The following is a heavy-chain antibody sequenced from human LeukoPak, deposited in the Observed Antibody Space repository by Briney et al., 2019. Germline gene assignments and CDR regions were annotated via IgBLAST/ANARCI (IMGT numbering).Heavy chain of an antibody. J-gene: IGHJ4*02. V-gene: IGHV3-30*02. CDR2: IRYDGSNK. Sequence: GGSLRLSCAASGFTFSSYGMHWVRQAPGKGLEWVAFIRYDGSNKYYADSVKGRFTISRDNAKNSLYLQMNSLRAEDMAVYYCARDAISGGGHDYWGQGTLVTVSS. CDR3: ARDAISGGGHDY. CDR1: GFTFSSYG. D-gene: IGHD3-10*01.